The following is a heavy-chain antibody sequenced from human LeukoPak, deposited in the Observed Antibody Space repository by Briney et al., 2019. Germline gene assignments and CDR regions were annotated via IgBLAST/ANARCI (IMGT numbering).Heavy chain of an antibody. CDR3: ARDGGSDWFLDY. CDR1: GFTLSDNY. Sequence: RGSLRLSCAASGFTLSDNYMSWIRQAPRERPGWVSYIICSGNTTYNPDSLKGPFSITRDNGTNSLYLQTNSLRAEDTDVYYCARDGGSDWFLDYWGQGTLVTVSS. D-gene: IGHD6-19*01. J-gene: IGHJ4*02. V-gene: IGHV3-11*04. CDR2: IICSGNTT.